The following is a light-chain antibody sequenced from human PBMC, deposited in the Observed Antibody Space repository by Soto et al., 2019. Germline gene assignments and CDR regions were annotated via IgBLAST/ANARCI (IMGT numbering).Light chain of an antibody. J-gene: IGKJ4*01. CDR1: QSLSGF. CDR2: DAF. V-gene: IGKV3-11*01. Sequence: EIVLTQSPATLSLSLGERATLSCRASQSLSGFLAWYQQKPGEAPKLVIYDAFYRATGIPDRFTGSGSGTDFSLTISRLEPEDCAIYYCQHRGNWPLFTFGGGTRLDLK. CDR3: QHRGNWPLFT.